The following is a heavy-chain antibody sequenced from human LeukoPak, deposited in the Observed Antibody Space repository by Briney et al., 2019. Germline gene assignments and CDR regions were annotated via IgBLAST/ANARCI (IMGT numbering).Heavy chain of an antibody. CDR2: IYYSGST. CDR1: GSSISSYY. D-gene: IGHD5-18*01. CDR3: ARTGGRGYSYGYFDY. Sequence: SETLSLTCTVSGSSISSYYWSWIRQPPGKGLEWIGYIYYSGSTNYNPSLKSRVTISVDTSKNQFSLKLSSVTAADTAVYYCARTGGRGYSYGYFDYWGQGTLVTVSS. V-gene: IGHV4-59*01. J-gene: IGHJ4*02.